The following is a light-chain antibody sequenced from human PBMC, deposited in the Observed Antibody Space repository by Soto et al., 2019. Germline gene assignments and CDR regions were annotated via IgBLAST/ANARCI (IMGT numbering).Light chain of an antibody. CDR1: SSDVGGYNY. J-gene: IGLJ2*01. CDR3: SSYAGSNNFVV. Sequence: QSALTQPPSASGSPGQSVTISCTGTSSDVGGYNYVSWYQQYPGKAPKLMIYEVSKRPSGVPDRFSGCKSANTASLTVSGLQAEDEADYYCSSYAGSNNFVVFGGGTKLTVL. CDR2: EVS. V-gene: IGLV2-8*01.